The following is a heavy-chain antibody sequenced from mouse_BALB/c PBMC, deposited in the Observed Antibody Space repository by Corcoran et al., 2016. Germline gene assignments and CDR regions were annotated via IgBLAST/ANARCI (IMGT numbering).Heavy chain of an antibody. Sequence: DVQLKESGPGLVKPSQSLSLTCSVTGYSITSGYYWNWIRQFPGNKLEWMGYISYDGSNNYNPSLKNRISITRDTSKNQFFLKLNSVTTEDTATYYCARENYYAMDYWGQGTSVTVSS. CDR1: GYSITSGYY. V-gene: IGHV3-6*02. CDR3: ARENYYAMDY. J-gene: IGHJ4*01. CDR2: ISYDGSN.